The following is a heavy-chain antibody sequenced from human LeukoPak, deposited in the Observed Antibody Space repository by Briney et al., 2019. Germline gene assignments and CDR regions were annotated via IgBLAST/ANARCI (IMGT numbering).Heavy chain of an antibody. CDR1: GYTFTSYD. J-gene: IGHJ4*02. Sequence: ASVKVSCKASGYTFTSYDINWVRQATGQGLEWMGWMNPNSGNTGYAQKFQGRVTMTRNTSISTAYMELSSLRSEDTAVYYCARAPGYSSGWYSFEFDYWGQGTLVTVSS. V-gene: IGHV1-8*01. D-gene: IGHD6-19*01. CDR3: ARAPGYSSGWYSFEFDY. CDR2: MNPNSGNT.